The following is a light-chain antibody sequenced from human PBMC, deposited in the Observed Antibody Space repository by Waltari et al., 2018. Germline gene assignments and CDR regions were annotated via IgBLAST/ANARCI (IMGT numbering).Light chain of an antibody. J-gene: IGKJ2*01. CDR1: QGIRND. V-gene: IGKV1-6*01. Sequence: AIQMTQSPYSLFASQGARGIITCRASQGIRNDLGWYQQKPGKAPKLLIYAASSLQSGVPSRFSGSGSGTDFTLTISSLQPEDFATYYCLQDYNYPHTFGQGTKLEIK. CDR2: AAS. CDR3: LQDYNYPHT.